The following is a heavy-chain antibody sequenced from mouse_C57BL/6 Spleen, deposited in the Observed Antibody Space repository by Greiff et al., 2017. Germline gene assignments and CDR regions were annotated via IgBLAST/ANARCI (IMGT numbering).Heavy chain of an antibody. Sequence: QVQLKQSGPELVKPGASVKISCKASGYTFTDYYINWVKQRPGQGLEWIGWIFPGSGSTYYNAKFKGKATLTVDKSSSTAYMLLSSLTSEDSAVFFCARTTYYSNQGSYWYFDVWGTGTTVTVAS. CDR2: IFPGSGST. J-gene: IGHJ1*03. V-gene: IGHV1-75*01. D-gene: IGHD2-5*01. CDR3: ARTTYYSNQGSYWYFDV. CDR1: GYTFTDYY.